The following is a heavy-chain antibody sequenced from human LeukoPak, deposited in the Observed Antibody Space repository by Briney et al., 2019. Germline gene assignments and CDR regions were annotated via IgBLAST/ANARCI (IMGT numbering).Heavy chain of an antibody. Sequence: ASVKVSCKASGYSFTGDYMHWVRQAPGQGLEWMGWINPNSGGTNYAQKFQGRVTMTRDTSISTAYMELSRLRSDDTAVYYCARGHDYGDPVDYWGQGTLVTVSS. CDR2: INPNSGGT. CDR3: ARGHDYGDPVDY. CDR1: GYSFTGDY. V-gene: IGHV1-2*02. D-gene: IGHD4-17*01. J-gene: IGHJ4*02.